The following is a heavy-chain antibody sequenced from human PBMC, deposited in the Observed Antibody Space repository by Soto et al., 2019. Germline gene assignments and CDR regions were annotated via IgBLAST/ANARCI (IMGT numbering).Heavy chain of an antibody. CDR2: IYYSGST. Sequence: SETLSLTCTVSGGSVSSGSYYWSWIRQPPGKGLEWIGCIYYSGSTNYNPPLKSRVTISVDTSKTQFSLNLRSVTAADTAVYYCARDLAAVPRAFDYWGRGTLVTSPQ. CDR1: GGSVSSGSYY. CDR3: ARDLAAVPRAFDY. V-gene: IGHV4-61*01. D-gene: IGHD6-13*01. J-gene: IGHJ4*02.